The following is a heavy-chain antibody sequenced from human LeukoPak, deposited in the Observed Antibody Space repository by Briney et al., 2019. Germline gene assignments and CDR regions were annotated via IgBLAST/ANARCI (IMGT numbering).Heavy chain of an antibody. CDR1: GGSISSGDYH. J-gene: IGHJ4*02. CDR3: AIYFAGAGGRGT. Sequence: PSETLSLTCTVSGGSISSGDYHWSWIRQHPGKGLEWIGYIYDGGSSYYKPSLKSRVTISVDASNNQVSLKLSSVTAADTAVYYCAIYFAGAGGRGTWGQGTLVTVSS. D-gene: IGHD2/OR15-2a*01. V-gene: IGHV4-30-4*08. CDR2: IYDGGSS.